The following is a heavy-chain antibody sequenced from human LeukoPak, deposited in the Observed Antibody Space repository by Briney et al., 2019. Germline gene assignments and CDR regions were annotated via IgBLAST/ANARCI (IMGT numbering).Heavy chain of an antibody. Sequence: GGSLRLSCAASGFTFEDYAMHWVRQAPGKGLEWVSYISSSGSTIYYADSVKGRFTISRDNAKNSLYLQMNSLRAEDTAVYYCARPYRYYYYYMDVWGKGTTVTVSS. CDR3: ARPYRYYYYYMDV. CDR1: GFTFEDYA. J-gene: IGHJ6*03. V-gene: IGHV3-48*03. CDR2: ISSSGSTI. D-gene: IGHD4-11*01.